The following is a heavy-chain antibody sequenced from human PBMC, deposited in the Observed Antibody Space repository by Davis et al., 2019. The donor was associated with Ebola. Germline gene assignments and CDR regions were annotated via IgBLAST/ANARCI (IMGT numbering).Heavy chain of an antibody. CDR3: VKDHVGSGRGFDY. Sequence: PGGSLRLSCAASGFTFSSYAMHWVRQAPGKGLEYVSAISSNGGSTYYADSVKGRFTISRDNSKNTLYLQMSSLRAEDTAVYYCVKDHVGSGRGFDYWGQGTLVTVSS. V-gene: IGHV3-64D*08. D-gene: IGHD3-10*01. CDR1: GFTFSSYA. CDR2: ISSNGGST. J-gene: IGHJ4*02.